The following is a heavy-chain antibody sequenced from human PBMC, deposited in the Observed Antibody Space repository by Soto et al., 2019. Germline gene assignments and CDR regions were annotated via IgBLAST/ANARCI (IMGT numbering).Heavy chain of an antibody. D-gene: IGHD3-3*01. CDR3: ARPIFGVVEAFDI. J-gene: IGHJ3*02. Sequence: SETLSLTCAVYGGSFSGYYWSWIRQPPGKGLEWIGEINHSGSTNYNPYLKSRVTISVDTAKNQFSLKLNSVTAADTAVYYCARPIFGVVEAFDIWGQGTMVTVSS. V-gene: IGHV4-34*01. CDR1: GGSFSGYY. CDR2: INHSGST.